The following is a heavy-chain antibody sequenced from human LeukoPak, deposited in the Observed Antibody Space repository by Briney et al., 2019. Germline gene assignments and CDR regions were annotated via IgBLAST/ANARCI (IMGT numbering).Heavy chain of an antibody. D-gene: IGHD3-10*01. Sequence: PSETLSLTCTVSGGSISSSSYYWGWIRQPPGKGLEWIGSIYYSGSTYYNPSLKSRVTISVDTSKNQFSLKLSSVTAADTAVYYCARQYGSGSYYIRKFDPWGQGTLVTVSS. J-gene: IGHJ5*02. CDR2: IYYSGST. CDR3: ARQYGSGSYYIRKFDP. CDR1: GGSISSSSYY. V-gene: IGHV4-39*01.